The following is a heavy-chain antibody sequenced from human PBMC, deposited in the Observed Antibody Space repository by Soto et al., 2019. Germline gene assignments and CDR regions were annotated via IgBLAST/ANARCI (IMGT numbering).Heavy chain of an antibody. CDR1: GYTFNNYD. V-gene: IGHV1-8*02. Sequence: ASVKVSCKASGYTFNNYDIHWVRQAPGHGLEWMGWMNPNSGNTGYAQNFRGRVTMTQNTAIGTAYMELSSLRSDDTATYYCTRAYGAETFDFWGQGTRVPVSS. CDR2: MNPNSGNT. CDR3: TRAYGAETFDF. J-gene: IGHJ5*01. D-gene: IGHD3-10*01.